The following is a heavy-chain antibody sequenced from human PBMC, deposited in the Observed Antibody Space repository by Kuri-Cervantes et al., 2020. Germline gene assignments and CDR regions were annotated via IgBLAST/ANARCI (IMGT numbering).Heavy chain of an antibody. CDR1: GFTFSSYC. V-gene: IGHV3-7*03. J-gene: IGHJ4*02. CDR3: AKEVAAARNY. Sequence: GGSLRLSCAASGFTFSSYCMSWVRQAPGKGLEWVANIKKDENEKYYVDSVKGRFTISRDNSKNTLYLQMNSLRAEDTAVYYCAKEVAAARNYWGQGTLVTVSS. D-gene: IGHD6-13*01. CDR2: IKKDENEK.